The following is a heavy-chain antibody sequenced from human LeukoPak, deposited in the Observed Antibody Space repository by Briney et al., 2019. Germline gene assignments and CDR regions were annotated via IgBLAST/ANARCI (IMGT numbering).Heavy chain of an antibody. CDR1: GFTFGSYA. D-gene: IGHD3-22*01. V-gene: IGHV3-23*01. CDR2: ISGSGGST. Sequence: GGSLRLSCAASGFTFGSYAMSWVRQAPGKGLEWVSAISGSGGSTYYADSVKGRFTISRDNSKNTLYLQMNSLRAEDTAVYYCAKSPYYDSSGSLDYWGQGTLVTVSS. J-gene: IGHJ4*02. CDR3: AKSPYYDSSGSLDY.